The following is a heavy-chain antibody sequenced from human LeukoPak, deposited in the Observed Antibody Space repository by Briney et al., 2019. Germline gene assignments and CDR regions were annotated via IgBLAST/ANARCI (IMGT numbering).Heavy chain of an antibody. CDR2: IKNDGSST. V-gene: IGHV3-74*01. D-gene: IGHD3-3*01. CDR3: AREYDDFWSGYYFDY. CDR1: GFTFSIYW. J-gene: IGHJ4*02. Sequence: PGGSLRLSCAASGFTFSIYWMHWVRQAPGKGLVWVSRIKNDGSSTSYADSVKGRFTISRDNAKNTLYLQMNNLRAEDTAVYYCAREYDDFWSGYYFDYWGQGTLVTVSS.